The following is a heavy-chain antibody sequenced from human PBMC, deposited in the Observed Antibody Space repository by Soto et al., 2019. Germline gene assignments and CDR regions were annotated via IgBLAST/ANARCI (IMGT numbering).Heavy chain of an antibody. CDR1: GYSFTRYW. CDR3: ARHLYGMDV. CDR2: IDPSDSYT. Sequence: PXESLRISRKGSGYSFTRYWLSWVRQMPGKGLEWMGRIDPSDSYTNYSPSFQGHVTISADKSIRTAYLQWSSLKASDTAMYYCARHLYGMDVWGQGTTVTVSS. V-gene: IGHV5-10-1*01. J-gene: IGHJ6*02.